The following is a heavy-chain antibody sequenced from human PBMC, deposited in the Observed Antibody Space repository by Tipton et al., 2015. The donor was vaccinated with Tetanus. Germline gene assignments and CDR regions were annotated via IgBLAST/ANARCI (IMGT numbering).Heavy chain of an antibody. CDR2: ISTSVNYI. J-gene: IGHJ4*02. D-gene: IGHD6-19*01. V-gene: IGHV3-21*01. Sequence: LSLTCAASGFTFSSYSMNWVRQAPGKGLEWVSSISTSVNYIYYADSVKGRFTISRDNAKNSLYLQMNSLRAEDTAAYYCARVAVAGIYYFDYWGQGTLVTVSS. CDR3: ARVAVAGIYYFDY. CDR1: GFTFSSYS.